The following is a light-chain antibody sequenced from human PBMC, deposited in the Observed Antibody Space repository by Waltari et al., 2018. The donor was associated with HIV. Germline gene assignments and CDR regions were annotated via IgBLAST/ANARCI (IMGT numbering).Light chain of an antibody. CDR3: QQRRTWPPSWT. CDR2: AAS. J-gene: IGKJ1*01. CDR1: QTVSSDY. V-gene: IGKV3-11*01. Sequence: DIVLTQSPGTLSLSPGESATLSCRASQTVSSDYLAWYQQKPGQAPRLLIYAASSRATGIPARFSGSGSETDFTLTISSLEPEDFAVYYCQQRRTWPPSWTFGQGTKVEIK.